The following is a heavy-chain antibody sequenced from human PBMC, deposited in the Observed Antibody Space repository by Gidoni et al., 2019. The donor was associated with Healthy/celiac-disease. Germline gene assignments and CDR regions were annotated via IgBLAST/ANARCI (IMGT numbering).Heavy chain of an antibody. Sequence: QLQLQESGPGLVKPSETLSLTCTVSGGSISSSSYYWGWIRQPPGKGLEWIGSIYYSGSTYYNPSLKSRVTICVDTSKNQFSLKLSSVTAADTAVYYCARPSSSGYSGYDADYWGQGTLVTVSS. CDR2: IYYSGST. CDR1: GGSISSSSYY. D-gene: IGHD5-12*01. V-gene: IGHV4-39*01. CDR3: ARPSSSGYSGYDADY. J-gene: IGHJ4*02.